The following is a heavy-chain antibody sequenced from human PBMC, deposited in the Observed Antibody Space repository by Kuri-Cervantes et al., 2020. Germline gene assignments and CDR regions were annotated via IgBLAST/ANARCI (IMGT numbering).Heavy chain of an antibody. D-gene: IGHD4/OR15-4a*01. J-gene: IGHJ6*02. CDR2: IWYDGSNK. Sequence: GGSLRLSCAASGFTFSSYGMHWVRQAPGKGLEWVAVIWYDGSNKYYADSVKGRFTISRDNSKNTLYLQMNSLRAEDTAVYYCAKERRDVTMNYGMDVWGQGTTVTVSS. CDR1: GFTFSSYG. V-gene: IGHV3-30*02. CDR3: AKERRDVTMNYGMDV.